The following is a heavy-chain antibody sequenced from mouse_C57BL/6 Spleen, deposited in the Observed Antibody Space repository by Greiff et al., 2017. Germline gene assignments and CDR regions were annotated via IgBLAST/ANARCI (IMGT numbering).Heavy chain of an antibody. CDR3: ARGTAGANFAY. CDR1: GYAFSSYW. CDR2: IYPGDGDT. Sequence: QVQLKQSGAELVKPGASVKISCKASGYAFSSYWMNWVKQRPGKGLEWIGQIYPGDGDTNYNGKFKGKATLTADKSSSAAYMQLSSLTSEDSAVYFCARGTAGANFAYWGQGTLVTVSA. D-gene: IGHD3-3*01. J-gene: IGHJ3*01. V-gene: IGHV1-80*01.